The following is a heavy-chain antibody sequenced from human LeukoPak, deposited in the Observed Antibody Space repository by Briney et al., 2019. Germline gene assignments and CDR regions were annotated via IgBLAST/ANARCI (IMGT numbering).Heavy chain of an antibody. CDR3: ARQREYYESSGYYSFDY. CDR2: IYSSGST. D-gene: IGHD3-22*01. J-gene: IGHJ4*02. Sequence: SETLSLTCTVSGGSISTYYWSWIRQPPGKGLEWIGYIYSSGSTNYNPSLKSRVIISVDTSKNQFSLKLSSVTAADTAVYYCARQREYYESSGYYSFDYWGQGTLVTVSS. CDR1: GGSISTYY. V-gene: IGHV4-59*08.